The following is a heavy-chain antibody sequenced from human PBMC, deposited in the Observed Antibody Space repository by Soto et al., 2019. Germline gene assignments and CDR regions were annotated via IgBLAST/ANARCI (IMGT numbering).Heavy chain of an antibody. J-gene: IGHJ3*02. V-gene: IGHV1-69*13. Sequence: VASVKVSCKASGGAFSSYAISWVRQAPGQGLEWMGGIIPIFGTANYAQKFQGRVTITADESTSTAYMELSSLRSEDTAVYYCARDRWAYYYDSSGQRCAFDIWGKGTMVTVSS. CDR3: ARDRWAYYYDSSGQRCAFDI. CDR2: IIPIFGTA. CDR1: GGAFSSYA. D-gene: IGHD3-22*01.